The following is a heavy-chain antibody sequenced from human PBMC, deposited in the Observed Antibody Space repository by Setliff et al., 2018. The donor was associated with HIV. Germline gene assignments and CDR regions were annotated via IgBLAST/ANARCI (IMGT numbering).Heavy chain of an antibody. V-gene: IGHV4-31*03. Sequence: SETLSLTCTVSNASISSGGFYWSWVRQRPGKGLEWIGYIYYTGSTYYNPSLKSRVSISVDTSKNQFSLKLTSVTAADTAVYYCVKAVAAPSWFDPWGQGTLVTVSS. J-gene: IGHJ5*02. CDR1: NASISSGGFY. D-gene: IGHD2-15*01. CDR3: VKAVAAPSWFDP. CDR2: IYYTGST.